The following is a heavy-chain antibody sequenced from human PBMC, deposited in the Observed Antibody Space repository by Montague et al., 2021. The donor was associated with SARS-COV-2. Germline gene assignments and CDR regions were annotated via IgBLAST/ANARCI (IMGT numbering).Heavy chain of an antibody. V-gene: IGHV4-31*03. CDR2: MYDSGST. J-gene: IGHJ3*02. CDR3: ARGDGVVVAAPYI. Sequence: TLSLTCTVSGGSISNGGYYCSWIRPRPGQGLEWIGYMYDSGSTYYNPSLTSRVTMSLDTSKNQFSLKLSSVTAADTAVYYCARGDGVVVAAPYIWGQGTMVTVSS. CDR1: GGSISNGGYY. D-gene: IGHD2-15*01.